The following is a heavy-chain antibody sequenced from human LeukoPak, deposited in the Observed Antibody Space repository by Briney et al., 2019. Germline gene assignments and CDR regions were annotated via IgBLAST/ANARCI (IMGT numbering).Heavy chain of an antibody. D-gene: IGHD3-22*01. V-gene: IGHV1-2*02. J-gene: IGHJ4*02. Sequence: GASVKVSCKASGYTFTGYYMHWVRQAPGQGLEWMGWINPNSGGTNYAQKFQGRVTMTRDTSISTAYMELSRQRSDDTAVYYCARNAYYYGSIGYYWVYWGQGTLVTVSS. CDR1: GYTFTGYY. CDR3: ARNAYYYGSIGYYWVY. CDR2: INPNSGGT.